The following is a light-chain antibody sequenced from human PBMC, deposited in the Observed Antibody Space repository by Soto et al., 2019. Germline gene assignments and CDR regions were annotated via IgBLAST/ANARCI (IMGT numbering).Light chain of an antibody. CDR3: QQYGSSPRT. J-gene: IGKJ1*01. CDR1: QSVTTS. Sequence: EIGMTQSPSTLSVSPGERATLSWRASQSVTTSLAWYQQKTGQPPRLLIYGASSRATGIPDRFSGSGSGTDFTLTISRLEPEDFAVYYCQQYGSSPRTFGQGTKVDIK. V-gene: IGKV3-20*01. CDR2: GAS.